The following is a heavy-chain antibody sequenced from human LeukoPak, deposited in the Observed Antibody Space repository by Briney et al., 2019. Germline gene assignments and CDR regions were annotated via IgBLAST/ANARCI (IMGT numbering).Heavy chain of an antibody. J-gene: IGHJ5*02. V-gene: IGHV1-69*13. D-gene: IGHD2-2*01. Sequence: SVNVSCKASGGTFSSYAISWVRQAPGQGLEWMGGIIPIFGTANYAQKFQGRVTITADESTSTAYMELSSLRSEDTAVYYCARRGSCSSTSCYWFWFDPWGQGTLVTVSS. CDR3: ARRGSCSSTSCYWFWFDP. CDR1: GGTFSSYA. CDR2: IIPIFGTA.